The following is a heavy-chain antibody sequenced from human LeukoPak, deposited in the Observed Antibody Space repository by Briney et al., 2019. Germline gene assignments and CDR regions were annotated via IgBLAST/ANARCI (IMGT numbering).Heavy chain of an antibody. CDR3: ARGPVVRGVIIIYFDY. D-gene: IGHD3-10*01. V-gene: IGHV3-48*04. CDR1: GFTFSSYS. CDR2: ISSSSSTI. J-gene: IGHJ4*02. Sequence: GGSLRLSCAASGFTFSSYSMNWVRQAPGKGLEWVSYISSSSSTIYYADSVKGRFTISRDNAKNSLYLQMNSLRAEDTAVYYCARGPVVRGVIIIYFDYWGQGTLVTVSS.